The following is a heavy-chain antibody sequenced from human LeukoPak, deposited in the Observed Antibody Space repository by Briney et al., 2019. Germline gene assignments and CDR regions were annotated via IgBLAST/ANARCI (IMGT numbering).Heavy chain of an antibody. V-gene: IGHV4-34*01. J-gene: IGHJ6*03. CDR1: GGSFSDYF. CDR2: INHSGSS. CDR3: ARHVGQVATFLYYYYMDV. Sequence: SETLSLTCAVYGGSFSDYFWSWIRQPPGKGLEWIGEINHSGSSNYNPSLKSRVTISVDTSKNQFSLKLSSVTAADTAVYYCARHVGQVATFLYYYYMDVWGKGTTVTVSS. D-gene: IGHD5-12*01.